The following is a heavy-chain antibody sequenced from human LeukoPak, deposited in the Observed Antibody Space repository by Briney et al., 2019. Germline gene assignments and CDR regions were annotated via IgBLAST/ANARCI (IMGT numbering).Heavy chain of an antibody. CDR2: MSGSGETT. V-gene: IGHV3-23*01. CDR1: GFMFSNFA. CDR3: ARESFKALAGYLDS. Sequence: GGSLRLSCAASGFMFSNFAMSWVPQAPGHGVKWVSGMSGSGETTYYSDSEKGRFTISKDNSRNTLYLHMNSLRAEDTAVYFCARESFKALAGYLDSWGQGSLVTVSS. D-gene: IGHD6-19*01. J-gene: IGHJ4*02.